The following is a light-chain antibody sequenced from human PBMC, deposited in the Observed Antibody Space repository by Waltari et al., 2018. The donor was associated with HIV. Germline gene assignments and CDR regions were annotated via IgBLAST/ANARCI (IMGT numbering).Light chain of an antibody. V-gene: IGLV3-25*03. Sequence: SYQLTQPPSVSVSPGQTARVTCSGDVLAREYTSWYQQKAGQVPVLLIYKDSERPSGIPEGFFGSSSGTTVTLAIFGVQPEDEAYYYCQSSDTNGTYVFGSGTKVTVL. CDR3: QSSDTNGTYV. CDR1: VLAREY. J-gene: IGLJ1*01. CDR2: KDS.